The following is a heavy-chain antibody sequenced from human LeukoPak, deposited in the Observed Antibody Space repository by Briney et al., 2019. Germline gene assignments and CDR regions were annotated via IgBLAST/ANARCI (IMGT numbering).Heavy chain of an antibody. J-gene: IGHJ4*02. Sequence: ASVKVSCKASGFTFINYYMHWVRQAPGQGLEWMGWISAYNGNTNYAQKVQGRVTMTADTATTTAYMELTSLRSDDTAVYYCARGLGNYPEIPLDYRGQGTLVTVSS. V-gene: IGHV1-18*04. D-gene: IGHD3-16*02. CDR2: ISAYNGNT. CDR3: ARGLGNYPEIPLDY. CDR1: GFTFINYY.